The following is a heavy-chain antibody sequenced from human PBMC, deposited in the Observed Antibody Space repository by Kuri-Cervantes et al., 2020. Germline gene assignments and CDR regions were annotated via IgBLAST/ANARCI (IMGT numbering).Heavy chain of an antibody. D-gene: IGHD3-22*01. V-gene: IGHV3-53*05. Sequence: GESLKISCAASGFTVSSNYMSWVRQAPGKGLEWVSVIYSGGSTYYADSVKGRFTISRDNSKNTLYLQMNSLRAEDTAVYYCARDLQEIVVVITDYYYYGMDVWGQGTTVTVSS. CDR2: IYSGGST. CDR1: GFTVSSNY. CDR3: ARDLQEIVVVITDYYYYGMDV. J-gene: IGHJ6*02.